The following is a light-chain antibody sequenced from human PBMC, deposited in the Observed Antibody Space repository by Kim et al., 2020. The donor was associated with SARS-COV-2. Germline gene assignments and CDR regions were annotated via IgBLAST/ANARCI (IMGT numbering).Light chain of an antibody. V-gene: IGLV2-11*01. CDR2: DVS. Sequence: GQSVTISCTGTSSDVGGYNYVSSYQQHPGKAPKLMIYDVSKRPSGVPDRFSGSKSGNTASLTISGLQAEDEADYYCCSYAGSYTWVFGGGTQLTVL. CDR1: SSDVGGYNY. J-gene: IGLJ3*02. CDR3: CSYAGSYTWV.